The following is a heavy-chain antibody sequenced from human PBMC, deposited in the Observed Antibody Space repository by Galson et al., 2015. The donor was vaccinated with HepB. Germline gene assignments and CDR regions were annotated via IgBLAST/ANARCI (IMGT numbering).Heavy chain of an antibody. CDR3: ARSGDGSYLTASFDI. V-gene: IGHV1-3*01. CDR2: INAGNGNT. J-gene: IGHJ3*02. Sequence: SVKASCKASGYTFTSYAMHWVRQAPGQRLEWMGWINAGNGNTKYSQKFQGRVTITRDTSASTAYMELSSLRSEDTAVYYRARSGDGSYLTASFDIWGQGTMVTVSS. D-gene: IGHD1-26*01. CDR1: GYTFTSYA.